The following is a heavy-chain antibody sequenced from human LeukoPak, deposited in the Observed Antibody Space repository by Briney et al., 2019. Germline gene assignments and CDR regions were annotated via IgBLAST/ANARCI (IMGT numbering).Heavy chain of an antibody. CDR1: GFTFSSYW. J-gene: IGHJ4*02. CDR2: IMQDGSEK. Sequence: GGSLRLSCAASGFTFSSYWMSWVRQAPGKGLEWVANIMQDGSEKYYVDSVRGRFTISRDNAKNSLYLQMNSLRAEDTAVYYCARGWVDCSRSSCSAFDYWGQGTLVTVSS. D-gene: IGHD2-2*01. V-gene: IGHV3-7*01. CDR3: ARGWVDCSRSSCSAFDY.